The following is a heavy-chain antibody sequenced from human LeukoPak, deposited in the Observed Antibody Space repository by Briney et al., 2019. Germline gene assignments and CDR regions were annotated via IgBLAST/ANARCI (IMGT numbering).Heavy chain of an antibody. CDR3: AQDSSGWYGNWFDP. Sequence: ASVKVSCKASGGTFSSYAISWVRQAPGQGLEWMGWINPNSGGTNYAQKFQGRVTMTRDTSISTAYMELSRLRSDDTAVYYCAQDSSGWYGNWFDPWGQGTLVTVSS. D-gene: IGHD6-19*01. CDR1: GGTFSSYA. CDR2: INPNSGGT. V-gene: IGHV1-2*02. J-gene: IGHJ5*02.